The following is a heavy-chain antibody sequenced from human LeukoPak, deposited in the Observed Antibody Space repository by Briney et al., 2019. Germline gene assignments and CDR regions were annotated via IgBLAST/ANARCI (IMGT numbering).Heavy chain of an antibody. CDR2: FYYTGST. Sequence: PSETLSLTCTVSGGSIRRYYWGWIRQPPGKGLEWIGYFYYTGSTNYNPSLKSRVAISLDMSKKQFSLRLSSVTAADTAVYYCARESGLLGDYWGQGTLVTVSS. J-gene: IGHJ4*02. V-gene: IGHV4-59*01. CDR1: GGSIRRYY. D-gene: IGHD3-22*01. CDR3: ARESGLLGDY.